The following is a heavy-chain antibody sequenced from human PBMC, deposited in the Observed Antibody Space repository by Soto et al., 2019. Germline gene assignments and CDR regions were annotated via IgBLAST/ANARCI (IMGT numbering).Heavy chain of an antibody. CDR2: IIPIFGTA. D-gene: IGHD2-8*01. Sequence: SVKVSCKASGGTFSSYAISWVRQAPGQGLEWMGGIIPIFGTANYAQKFQGRVTITADGSTSTAYMELSSLRSEDTAVYYCAREAYCTNGVCYTEGYYYYYYGMDVRGQGTTVTVSS. V-gene: IGHV1-69*13. CDR1: GGTFSSYA. J-gene: IGHJ6*02. CDR3: AREAYCTNGVCYTEGYYYYYYGMDV.